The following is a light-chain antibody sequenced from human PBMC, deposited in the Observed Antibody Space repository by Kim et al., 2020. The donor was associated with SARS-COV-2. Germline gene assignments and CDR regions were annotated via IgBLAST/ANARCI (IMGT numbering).Light chain of an antibody. CDR1: QSVSSSY. CDR3: QHYGSSPRT. Sequence: PGERATLSCRASQSVSSSYLAWYQQKPGQPPRLLIYGASSRATGIPDRFSGSGSGTDFTLTISRLEPEDLAVYYCQHYGSSPRTFGQGTKL. V-gene: IGKV3-20*01. J-gene: IGKJ1*01. CDR2: GAS.